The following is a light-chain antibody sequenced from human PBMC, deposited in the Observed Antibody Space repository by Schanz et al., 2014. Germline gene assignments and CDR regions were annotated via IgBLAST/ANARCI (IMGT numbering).Light chain of an antibody. V-gene: IGKV3-20*01. CDR1: HSVSSY. J-gene: IGKJ1*01. Sequence: EIVMTQSPATLSVSPGERATLSCRASHSVSSYLAWYQQKPGQAPRLLIYGASTRASDFPDRFSGSGSGTDFTLTISRLETEDFAVYYCHQYGSSPRTFGQGTKVEIK. CDR2: GAS. CDR3: HQYGSSPRT.